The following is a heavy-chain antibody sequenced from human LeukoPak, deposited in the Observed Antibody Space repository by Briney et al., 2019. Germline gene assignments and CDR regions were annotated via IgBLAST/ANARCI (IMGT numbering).Heavy chain of an antibody. Sequence: GRSLRLSCAASGFTFSSYGMHWVRQAPGKGLEWVAVIWYDGSNKYYADSVKGRFTISRGYSKNTLYLQMNSLRAEDTAVYYCARDSLRRLYGMDVLGKGTTVTVSS. CDR3: ARDSLRRLYGMDV. CDR1: GFTFSSYG. V-gene: IGHV3-33*01. D-gene: IGHD4-17*01. J-gene: IGHJ6*04. CDR2: IWYDGSNK.